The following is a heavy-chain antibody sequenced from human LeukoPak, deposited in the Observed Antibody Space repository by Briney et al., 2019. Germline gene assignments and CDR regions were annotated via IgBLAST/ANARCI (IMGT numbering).Heavy chain of an antibody. CDR1: GYTFTSYG. CDR2: ISAYNGNT. V-gene: IGHV1-18*01. J-gene: IGHJ4*02. D-gene: IGHD2-21*02. CDR3: ARSDWPYYFDY. Sequence: ASVKVSCKASGYTFTSYGVSWVRQAPGHGLEWMGWISAYNGNTNYAQKLQGRVTMTTDTSTSTAYMELRSLRSDDTAVYYCARSDWPYYFDYWGQGTLVTVSS.